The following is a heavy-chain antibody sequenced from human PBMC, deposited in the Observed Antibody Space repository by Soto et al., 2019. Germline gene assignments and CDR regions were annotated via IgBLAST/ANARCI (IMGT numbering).Heavy chain of an antibody. J-gene: IGHJ6*02. CDR3: AKPWRSGGELPYYAMDV. CDR1: GFTFSSYG. D-gene: IGHD1-26*01. V-gene: IGHV3-30*18. CDR2: ISYDGSNR. Sequence: QVQLVASGGGVVQPGRSLRLSCAASGFTFSSYGMHWVRQAPGKGLDWVAVISYDGSNRYYADSVKGRFTISRDNSKNTLFLQMNSLRAEDTAVYYCAKPWRSGGELPYYAMDVWGQGTTVTVSS.